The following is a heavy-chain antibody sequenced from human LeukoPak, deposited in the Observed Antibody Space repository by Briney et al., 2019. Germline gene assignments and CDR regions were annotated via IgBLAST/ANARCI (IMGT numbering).Heavy chain of an antibody. J-gene: IGHJ4*02. CDR1: GGSISSYY. Sequence: SETLSLTCTVSGGSISSYYWSWVRQPAGKGLDWIGRIYTSGSTSYNPSLKSRVTMSVDTSKNQFSLKLSSVTAADTAVYYCAREYDFWSGYYTDWGQGTLVTASS. CDR2: IYTSGST. D-gene: IGHD3-3*01. V-gene: IGHV4-4*07. CDR3: AREYDFWSGYYTD.